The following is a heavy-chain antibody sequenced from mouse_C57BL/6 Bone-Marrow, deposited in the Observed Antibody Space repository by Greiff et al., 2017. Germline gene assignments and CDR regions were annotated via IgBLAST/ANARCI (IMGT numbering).Heavy chain of an antibody. CDR2: IYPYDSET. Sequence: VQVVESGAELVRPGSSVKLSCKASGYTFTSYWMDWVKQRPGQGLEWIGNIYPYDSETHYNQKFKDKDTLTVDKSSSTAYMQLSSLTSEDSAVYYCARGGYSNHFDDWGKGTTVTVSS. CDR1: GYTFTSYW. J-gene: IGHJ2*01. V-gene: IGHV1-61*01. CDR3: ARGGYSNHFDD. D-gene: IGHD2-5*01.